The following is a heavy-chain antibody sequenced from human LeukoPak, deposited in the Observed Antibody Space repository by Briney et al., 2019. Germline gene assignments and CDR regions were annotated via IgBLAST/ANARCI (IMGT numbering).Heavy chain of an antibody. V-gene: IGHV3-74*01. CDR2: INTDGSST. D-gene: IGHD6-19*01. Sequence: GGSLRLSCAASGFTFSSYWMHWVRQAPGKGLVWVSRINTDGSSTSYADSVKGRFTISGDNAKNTLYLQMNSLRADDTAVYYCARGGTYSIGWYIVWGQGTLVTVSS. CDR1: GFTFSSYW. J-gene: IGHJ4*01. CDR3: ARGGTYSIGWYIV.